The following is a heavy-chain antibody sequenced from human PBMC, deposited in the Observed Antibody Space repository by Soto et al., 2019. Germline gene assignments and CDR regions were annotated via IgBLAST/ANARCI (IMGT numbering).Heavy chain of an antibody. V-gene: IGHV3-33*01. CDR3: ARESDYGDYVGAPRAFDY. CDR1: GFTFSSYG. CDR2: IWYDGSNK. J-gene: IGHJ4*02. D-gene: IGHD4-17*01. Sequence: GGSLRLSCAASGFTFSSYGMHWVRQAPGKGLEWVAVIWYDGSNKYYADSVKGRFTISRDNSKNTLYLQINSLRAEDTAVYYCARESDYGDYVGAPRAFDYWGQGTLVTVSS.